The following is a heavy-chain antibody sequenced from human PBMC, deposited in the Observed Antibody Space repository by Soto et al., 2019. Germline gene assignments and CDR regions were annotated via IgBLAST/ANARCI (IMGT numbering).Heavy chain of an antibody. D-gene: IGHD7-27*01. CDR3: ARQRPQDWGTTGAFDI. Sequence: GESLKISCKGSGYSFTSYWIGWVRQMPGKGLEWMGIIYPGDSDTRYSPSFQGQVTISADKSISTAYLQWSSLKASDTAMYYGARQRPQDWGTTGAFDIWGQGTMVTVSS. J-gene: IGHJ3*02. CDR1: GYSFTSYW. V-gene: IGHV5-51*01. CDR2: IYPGDSDT.